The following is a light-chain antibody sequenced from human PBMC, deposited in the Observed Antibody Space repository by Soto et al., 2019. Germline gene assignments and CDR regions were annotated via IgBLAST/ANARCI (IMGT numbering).Light chain of an antibody. CDR1: QSVDSTY. J-gene: IGKJ2*01. CDR2: GAS. CDR3: QQYDSSPYT. V-gene: IGKV3-20*01. Sequence: EIVLTQSPGTLSLSPGERATLSCRASQSVDSTYLAWYQQKPGQAPRLLIYGASSRATDIPDRFSGSGSGNDFTLTISRLEPEDFAVYYCQQYDSSPYTFGQGAKLEIK.